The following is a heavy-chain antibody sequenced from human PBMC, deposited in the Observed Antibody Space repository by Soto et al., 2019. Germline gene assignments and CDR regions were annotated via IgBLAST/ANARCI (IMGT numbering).Heavy chain of an antibody. D-gene: IGHD5-12*01. V-gene: IGHV1-3*01. Sequence: GASVKVSCKASRYTLTNYAMHWVCQAPGQRLEWMGWINAGNGNTKYSQKFQGRVTITRDTSASTAYMELSSLRSEDTAVYYCARVSGYYLPDYWGQGTLVTVSS. CDR2: INAGNGNT. CDR1: RYTLTNYA. J-gene: IGHJ4*02. CDR3: ARVSGYYLPDY.